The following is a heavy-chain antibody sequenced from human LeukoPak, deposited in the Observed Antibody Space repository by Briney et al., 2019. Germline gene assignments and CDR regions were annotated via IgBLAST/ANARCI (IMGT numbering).Heavy chain of an antibody. CDR1: GGSISSSGYY. Sequence: SETLPLTCTVSGGSISSSGYYWGWIRQPPGKGLEWIGSIYYSGRTYHNPSLRSRVTISVDTSKNQFSLKLSSVTAADTAVYYCARPAYGSGSLSAFDIWGQGTMVTVSS. D-gene: IGHD3-10*01. V-gene: IGHV4-39*01. CDR3: ARPAYGSGSLSAFDI. J-gene: IGHJ3*02. CDR2: IYYSGRT.